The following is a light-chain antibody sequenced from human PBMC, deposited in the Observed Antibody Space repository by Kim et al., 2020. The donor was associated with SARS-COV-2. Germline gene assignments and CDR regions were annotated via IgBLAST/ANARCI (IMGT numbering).Light chain of an antibody. Sequence: QPASLSFQSSQSLLLIDGKISLYWYLQKPGQPPQLLIYEVSKRFSGVPERFSGSGSGTDFTLKISRVEAEDVGLYYCMQGLQRLYSFGQGTKLEI. V-gene: IGKV2D-29*01. J-gene: IGKJ2*03. CDR3: MQGLQRLYS. CDR1: QSLLLIDGKIS. CDR2: EVS.